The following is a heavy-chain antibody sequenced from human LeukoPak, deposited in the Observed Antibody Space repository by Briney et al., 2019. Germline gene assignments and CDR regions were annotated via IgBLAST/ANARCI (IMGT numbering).Heavy chain of an antibody. CDR2: ISRNSVSI. CDR1: GFTFDDYA. J-gene: IGHJ6*02. Sequence: GGSLRLSCAASGFTFDDYAMHWVRQAPGKGLEWVSGISRNSVSIGYADFVKGRFTISRDNAKNSLYLQMNSLSAEDTALYYCAKDKGGNSRYYYYYYGMGVWGQGTTVTVSS. D-gene: IGHD4-23*01. CDR3: AKDKGGNSRYYYYYYGMGV. V-gene: IGHV3-9*01.